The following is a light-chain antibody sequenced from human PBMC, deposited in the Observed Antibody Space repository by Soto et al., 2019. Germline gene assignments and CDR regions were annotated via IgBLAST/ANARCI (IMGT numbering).Light chain of an antibody. CDR2: GAS. J-gene: IGKJ2*01. V-gene: IGKV3-15*01. Sequence: EIVMTQSPATLSVSPGERATLSCRASQSISSNLAWYQHKPGQAPRLLIYGASTRATDIPARFSGSGSGTEFTLTISSLQSEDFAVYYCQQYNNWYTFGQGTKLEIK. CDR1: QSISSN. CDR3: QQYNNWYT.